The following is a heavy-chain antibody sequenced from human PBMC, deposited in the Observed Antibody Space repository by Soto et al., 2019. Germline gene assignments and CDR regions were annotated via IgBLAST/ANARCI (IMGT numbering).Heavy chain of an antibody. CDR3: ARERVVVVYYYYYYMDV. Sequence: PSETLSLTCAVYGGSFSGYYWSWIRQPPGKGLEWIGEINHGGSTNYNPSLKSRVTISVDTSKNQFSLKLSSVTAADTAVYYCARERVVVVYYYYYYMDVWGKGTTVTVSS. J-gene: IGHJ6*03. CDR1: GGSFSGYY. V-gene: IGHV4-34*01. CDR2: INHGGST. D-gene: IGHD2-15*01.